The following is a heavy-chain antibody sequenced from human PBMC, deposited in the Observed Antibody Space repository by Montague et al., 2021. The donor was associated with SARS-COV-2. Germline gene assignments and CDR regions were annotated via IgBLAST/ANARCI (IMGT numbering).Heavy chain of an antibody. D-gene: IGHD6-19*01. CDR2: XYWXSYK. CDR1: GFSLSTSGVC. J-gene: IGHJ3*02. CDR3: AHRPGIAVAGGAFDI. Sequence: PALVTPTQTITLTCTFSGFSLSTSGVCVGWIRQPPGKALEWLALXYWXSYKRYSPSLKSRLTITKDTSKNQVVLTMTNMDPVDTATYYCAHRPGIAVAGGAFDIWGQGTMVTVSS. V-gene: IGHV2-5*01.